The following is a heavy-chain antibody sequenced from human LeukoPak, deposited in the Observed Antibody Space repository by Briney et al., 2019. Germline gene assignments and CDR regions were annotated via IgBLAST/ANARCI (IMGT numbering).Heavy chain of an antibody. D-gene: IGHD6-19*01. Sequence: ASVKVSCKASGYTFTSYDINWVRQATGQGLEWVGWMNPNSGNTGYAQKFEGRVTMTRNTSISTAYMELSSLRSEDTAVYYCGRIAVAGISDSGYWGQGTLVTVSS. CDR2: MNPNSGNT. CDR1: GYTFTSYD. J-gene: IGHJ4*02. CDR3: GRIAVAGISDSGY. V-gene: IGHV1-8*01.